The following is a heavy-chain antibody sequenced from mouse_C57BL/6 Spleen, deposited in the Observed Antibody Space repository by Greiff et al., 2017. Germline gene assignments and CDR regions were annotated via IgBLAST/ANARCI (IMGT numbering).Heavy chain of an antibody. CDR1: GYTFTEYT. CDR3: ARHEEGSTGVEGWYFDG. CDR2: FYPGSGSI. J-gene: IGHJ1*03. Sequence: QVQLQQSGAELVKPGASVKLSCKASGYTFTEYTIHWVKQRPGQGLEWIGWFYPGSGSIKYNEKFKDKATLTADKSSSKVYMELSRLTSEDSAVYFCARHEEGSTGVEGWYFDGWGTGTTVTVSA. D-gene: IGHD1-1*01. V-gene: IGHV1-62-2*01.